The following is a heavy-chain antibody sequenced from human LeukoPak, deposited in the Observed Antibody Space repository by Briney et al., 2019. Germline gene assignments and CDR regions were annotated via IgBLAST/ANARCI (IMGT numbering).Heavy chain of an antibody. V-gene: IGHV3-20*01. J-gene: IGHJ3*02. Sequence: SGGSLRLSSAASGFTFDDYGMSWVRQAPGKGLEWVSGINWNGGSTGYADSVKGRFTISRDNAKNSLYLQMNSLRAEDTALYHCARGAAAGTLDAFDIWGQGTMVTVSS. CDR1: GFTFDDYG. CDR2: INWNGGST. D-gene: IGHD6-13*01. CDR3: ARGAAAGTLDAFDI.